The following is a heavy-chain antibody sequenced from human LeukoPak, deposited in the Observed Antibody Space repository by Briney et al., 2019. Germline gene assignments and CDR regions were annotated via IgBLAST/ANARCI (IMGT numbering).Heavy chain of an antibody. CDR1: GCSISSYY. Sequence: SETLSLTCNASGCSISSYYWSWIRQPAGKGLDWIGRIYSSGNTNYNPSLKSRVTMSVDTSKNQLSLDLSSVTAADTAVYYCAREYSSGRYFDYWGQGTLVTVSS. CDR2: IYSSGNT. J-gene: IGHJ4*02. V-gene: IGHV4-4*07. CDR3: AREYSSGRYFDY. D-gene: IGHD6-19*01.